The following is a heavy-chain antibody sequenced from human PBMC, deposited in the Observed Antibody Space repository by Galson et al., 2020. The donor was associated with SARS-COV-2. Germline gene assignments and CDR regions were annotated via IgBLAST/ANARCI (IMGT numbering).Heavy chain of an antibody. Sequence: GESLKISCAASGFTFSRYALAWVRQAPGKGLEWVSGISGGGGSTYYVDSVKGRFTISRDTSQNTVHLQMSSLRAEDTAVYYCAKDRGNDYGDQLDFWGQGILVTVSS. J-gene: IGHJ4*02. CDR2: ISGGGGST. CDR1: GFTFSRYA. V-gene: IGHV3-23*01. CDR3: AKDRGNDYGDQLDF. D-gene: IGHD4-17*01.